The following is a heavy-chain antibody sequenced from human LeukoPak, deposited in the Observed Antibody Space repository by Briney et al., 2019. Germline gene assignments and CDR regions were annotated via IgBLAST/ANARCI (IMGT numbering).Heavy chain of an antibody. V-gene: IGHV3-48*03. J-gene: IGHJ4*02. CDR2: ISSSGSTI. D-gene: IGHD4-17*01. Sequence: PGGSLRLSCAASGFTFSSYEMNWVRQAPGKGLEWVSYISSSGSTIYYADSVKGRFTISRDNAKNSLYLQMNSLRAEDTAVYYCARDPTLVTTVTYYFDYWGRGTLVTVSS. CDR1: GFTFSSYE. CDR3: ARDPTLVTTVTYYFDY.